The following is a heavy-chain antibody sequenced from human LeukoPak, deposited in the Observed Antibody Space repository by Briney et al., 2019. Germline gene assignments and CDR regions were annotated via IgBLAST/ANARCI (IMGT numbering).Heavy chain of an antibody. Sequence: SETLSLTCTVSGVSISGYYWSWIRQPPGKGLEWIGYVYYSGSTNYNPSLKSRVTISIDTSKKQFSLKLSAVTAADTAVYYGARPLGDAARTAFDLWGQGTMVTVSS. J-gene: IGHJ3*01. CDR2: VYYSGST. CDR1: GVSISGYY. CDR3: ARPLGDAARTAFDL. V-gene: IGHV4-59*01. D-gene: IGHD2-21*02.